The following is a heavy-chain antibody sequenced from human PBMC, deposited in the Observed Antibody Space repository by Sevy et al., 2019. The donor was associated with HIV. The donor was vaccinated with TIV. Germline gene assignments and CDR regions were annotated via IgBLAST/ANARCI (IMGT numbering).Heavy chain of an antibody. CDR2: IYHSGST. Sequence: SETLSLTCTVSGYAISSGYYWGWIRQPPGKGLEWIESIYHSGSTYYNPSLKSRVTISVDTSKNQFSLKLSSVTAADTAVYYCARDPLFLELEAHEYGMDVWGQGTTVTVSS. J-gene: IGHJ6*02. CDR1: GYAISSGYY. CDR3: ARDPLFLELEAHEYGMDV. D-gene: IGHD3-3*01. V-gene: IGHV4-38-2*02.